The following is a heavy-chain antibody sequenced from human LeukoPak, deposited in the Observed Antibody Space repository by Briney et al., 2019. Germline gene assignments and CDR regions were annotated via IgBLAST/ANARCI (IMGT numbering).Heavy chain of an antibody. CDR3: AYRNDYGSGNPTPSAFDI. CDR1: GFTFISYS. V-gene: IGHV3-21*01. D-gene: IGHD3-10*01. CDR2: ISSSSSYI. Sequence: GSLRLSCAASGFTFISYSMNWVRQAPGKGLEWVSSISSSSSYIYYADSVKGRFTISRDNAKNSLYLQMNSLRAEDTAVYYCAYRNDYGSGNPTPSAFDIWGQGTMVTVSS. J-gene: IGHJ3*02.